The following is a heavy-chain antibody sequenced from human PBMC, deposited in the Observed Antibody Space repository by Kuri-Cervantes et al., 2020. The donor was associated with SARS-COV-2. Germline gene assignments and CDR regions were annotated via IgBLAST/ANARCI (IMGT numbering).Heavy chain of an antibody. D-gene: IGHD2-8*01. CDR1: GGSFSTYY. V-gene: IGHV4-34*01. J-gene: IGHJ2*01. CDR2: INHSGST. CDR3: ARGPMVYAIYGL. Sequence: ESLKISCVVYGGSFSTYYWSWVRQPPGKGLEWIGEINHSGSTNYNPSLKSRGTISVDTSKNQFSLNLNSVTAADTAVYYCARGPMVYAIYGLWGRGTLVTVSS.